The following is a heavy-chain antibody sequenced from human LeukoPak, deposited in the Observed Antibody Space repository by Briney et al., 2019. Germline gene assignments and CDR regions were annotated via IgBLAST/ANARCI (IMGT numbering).Heavy chain of an antibody. CDR3: ARGYCSSTSCYTSNWFDP. CDR2: MNPNSGNT. CDR1: GYTFTSYD. Sequence: ASVKVSCKASGYTFTSYDINWVRQATGQGLEWVGWMNPNSGNTGYAQKFQGRVTMTRNTSISTAYMELSSLRSEDTAVYYCARGYCSSTSCYTSNWFDPWGQGTLVTVSS. J-gene: IGHJ5*02. D-gene: IGHD2-2*02. V-gene: IGHV1-8*01.